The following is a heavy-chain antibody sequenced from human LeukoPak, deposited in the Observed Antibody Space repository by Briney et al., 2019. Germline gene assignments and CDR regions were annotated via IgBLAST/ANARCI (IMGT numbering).Heavy chain of an antibody. D-gene: IGHD3-22*01. Sequence: SETLSLTRTVSGGSISSYYWSWIRQPPGKGLEWIGYIYYSGSTNYNPSLKSRVTISVDTSKNQFSLKLSSVTAADTAVYYCARGDYDSSGYYGFDYWGQGTPVTVSS. V-gene: IGHV4-59*01. J-gene: IGHJ4*02. CDR1: GGSISSYY. CDR2: IYYSGST. CDR3: ARGDYDSSGYYGFDY.